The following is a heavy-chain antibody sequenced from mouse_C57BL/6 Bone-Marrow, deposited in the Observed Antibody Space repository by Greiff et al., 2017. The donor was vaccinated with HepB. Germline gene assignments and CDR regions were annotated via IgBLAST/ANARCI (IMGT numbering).Heavy chain of an antibody. V-gene: IGHV1-42*01. CDR1: GFSFTGYS. J-gene: IGHJ4*01. CDR3: ARGDYDRAMDY. Sequence: VQLKESGPELVKPGASVKISCKASGFSFTGYSMNWVKQSPEKSLEWIGEINPSTGCTTYHKKYKAKATLTVDNTSSTAYMQLKSLTAEDSAGYYSARGDYDRAMDYWGQGTSVSVSS. CDR2: INPSTGCT. D-gene: IGHD2-4*01.